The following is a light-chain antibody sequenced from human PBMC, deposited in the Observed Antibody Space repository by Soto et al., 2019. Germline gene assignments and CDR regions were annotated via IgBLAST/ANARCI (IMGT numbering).Light chain of an antibody. CDR1: SSDVGTRNF. J-gene: IGLJ1*01. Sequence: QSVLTQPASVSGSPGQSITISCTGTSSDVGTRNFVSWYQQHPSKAPKLMIYQVTNRPSGVSNRFSGSKSGNTASLTISGLQAEDEADYYCSSYTDSTNYVFGTGTKVTVL. CDR3: SSYTDSTNYV. CDR2: QVT. V-gene: IGLV2-14*01.